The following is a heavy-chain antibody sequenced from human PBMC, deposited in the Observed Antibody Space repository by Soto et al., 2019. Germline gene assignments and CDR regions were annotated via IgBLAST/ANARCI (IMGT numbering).Heavy chain of an antibody. D-gene: IGHD6-13*01. Sequence: GGSLRLSCAASGFTFSDYYMSWIRQAPGKGLEWVSYISSSGSTIYYADSVKGRFTISRDNAKNSLYLQMNSLRAEDTAVYYCARDRDAAAAHFDYWGQGNLVTVSS. V-gene: IGHV3-11*01. CDR2: ISSSGSTI. CDR1: GFTFSDYY. CDR3: ARDRDAAAAHFDY. J-gene: IGHJ4*02.